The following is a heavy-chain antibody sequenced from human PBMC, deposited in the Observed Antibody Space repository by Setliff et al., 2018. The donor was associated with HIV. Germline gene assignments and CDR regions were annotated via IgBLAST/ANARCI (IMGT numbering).Heavy chain of an antibody. J-gene: IGHJ5*02. CDR1: GFSFRSYA. CDR3: AKGTYFMT. Sequence: PGGSLRLSCAASGFSFRSYAVSWVRQAPGKGLEWVSVISGSEKYYVDSVKGRFTISRDNSKNTLYLQMNILRAEDTAIYYCAKGTYFMTWGQGTLVTVSS. CDR2: ISGSEK. D-gene: IGHD3-16*01. V-gene: IGHV3-23*05.